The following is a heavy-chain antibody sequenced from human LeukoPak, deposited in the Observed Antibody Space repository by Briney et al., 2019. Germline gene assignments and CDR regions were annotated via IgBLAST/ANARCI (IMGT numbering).Heavy chain of an antibody. CDR1: GYTFTGYY. J-gene: IGHJ4*02. V-gene: IGHV1-2*02. CDR3: ARGDSSGYYTLIDY. Sequence: ASVKVSCKASGYTFTGYYMHWVRQAPGQGLEWMGWINPNSGGTNYAQKFQGRVTMTRDTSISTAYMELSRLRSDDTAVYYCARGDSSGYYTLIDYWGQGTLGTVSS. CDR2: INPNSGGT. D-gene: IGHD3-22*01.